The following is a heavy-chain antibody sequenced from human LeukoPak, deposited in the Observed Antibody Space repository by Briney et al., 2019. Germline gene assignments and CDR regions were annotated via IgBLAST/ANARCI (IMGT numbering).Heavy chain of an antibody. D-gene: IGHD6-19*01. CDR1: GGSISSGGYY. CDR2: IYYSGST. V-gene: IGHV4-31*03. CDR3: ASGSEKQWLVLDAFDI. Sequence: PSETLSLTCTVSGGSISSGGYYWSWIRQHPGKFLEWIGYIYYSGSTYYNPSLKSRVTISVDTSKNQFSLKLSSVTAADTAVYYCASGSEKQWLVLDAFDIWGQGTMVTVSS. J-gene: IGHJ3*02.